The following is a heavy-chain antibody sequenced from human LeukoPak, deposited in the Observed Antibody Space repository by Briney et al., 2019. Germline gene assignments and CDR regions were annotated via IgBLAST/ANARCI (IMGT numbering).Heavy chain of an antibody. CDR2: ISAYNGNT. CDR1: GYTFTSYG. D-gene: IGHD2-15*01. J-gene: IGHJ6*04. Sequence: ASVKVSCKASGYTFTSYGISWVRQAPGQGLEWMGWISAYNGNTNYAQKLQGRVTMTTDTSTSTAYMELRSLRSDDTAVYYCARDCSGGSCYSHYYYGMDVWGKGTTVTVSS. CDR3: ARDCSGGSCYSHYYYGMDV. V-gene: IGHV1-18*04.